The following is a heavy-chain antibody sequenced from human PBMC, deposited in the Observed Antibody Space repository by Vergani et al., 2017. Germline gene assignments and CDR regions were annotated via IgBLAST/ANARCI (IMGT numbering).Heavy chain of an antibody. V-gene: IGHV4-31*03. CDR2: IYSTGST. D-gene: IGHD3-22*01. Sequence: VQLQESGPGLVKPSQTLSLTCSVSGDSISSGVYYWNWIRQHPGKGLEWIGYIYSTGSTHHNPSLRRRINMSVDTSKNQFSLKLNSMTAADTAMYYCARMGGYDEGDAFRIGYFDSWGPGILVTVSS. CDR1: GDSISSGVYY. J-gene: IGHJ4*02. CDR3: ARMGGYDEGDAFRIGYFDS.